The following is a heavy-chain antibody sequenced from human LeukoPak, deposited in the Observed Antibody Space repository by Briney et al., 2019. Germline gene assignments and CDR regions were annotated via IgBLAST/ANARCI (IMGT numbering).Heavy chain of an antibody. V-gene: IGHV3-21*01. D-gene: IGHD3-10*01. Sequence: GGSLRLSCAASGFTFSSYSMNWVRQAPGKGLEWVSSISSSSSCIYYADSVKGRFTISRDNAKNSLYLQMNSLRAEDTAVYYCASLGPYGSGSYSFDYWGQGTLVTVSS. CDR3: ASLGPYGSGSYSFDY. CDR2: ISSSSSCI. CDR1: GFTFSSYS. J-gene: IGHJ4*02.